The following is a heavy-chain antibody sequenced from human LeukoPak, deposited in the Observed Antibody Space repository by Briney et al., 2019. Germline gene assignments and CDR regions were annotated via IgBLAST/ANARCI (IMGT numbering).Heavy chain of an antibody. CDR2: ISGSGGST. D-gene: IGHD3-10*01. V-gene: IGHV3-23*01. J-gene: IGHJ4*02. CDR1: GFTFSSYA. CDR3: AITIRGVITPFDY. Sequence: GGSLRLSCAASGFTFSSYAMSWVRQAPGKGLEWVSAISGSGGSTYYADSVKDRFTISRDNAKNSLYLQMNSLRAEDTAVYYCAITIRGVITPFDYWGQGTLVTVSS.